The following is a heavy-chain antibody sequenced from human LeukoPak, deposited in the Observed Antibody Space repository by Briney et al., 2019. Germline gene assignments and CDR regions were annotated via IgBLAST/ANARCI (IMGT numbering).Heavy chain of an antibody. CDR1: GYSFTSYW. Sequence: GESLKISCKGSGYSFTSYWIGWVRQMPGKGLEWMGIIYPGDSDTRYSPSFQGQVTISADKSISTAYLQWSSLKASDTAMYYSARERPESAYYYDSKAFDIWGQGTMVTVSS. CDR3: ARERPESAYYYDSKAFDI. CDR2: IYPGDSDT. V-gene: IGHV5-51*01. J-gene: IGHJ3*02. D-gene: IGHD3-22*01.